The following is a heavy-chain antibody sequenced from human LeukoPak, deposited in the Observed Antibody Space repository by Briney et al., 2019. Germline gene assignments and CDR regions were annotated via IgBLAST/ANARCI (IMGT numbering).Heavy chain of an antibody. Sequence: ASLKVSCKASYYTFASYDINWGRHAPGHGLEWMAWMNRNSGNTGYAQKFQGRVTMTRNTSISTAYMELSSLRSEDTAVYYCAREGGVDSSGYYPTIDYWGQGTLVTVSS. CDR3: AREGGVDSSGYYPTIDY. D-gene: IGHD3-22*01. J-gene: IGHJ4*02. V-gene: IGHV1-8*01. CDR1: YYTFASYD. CDR2: MNRNSGNT.